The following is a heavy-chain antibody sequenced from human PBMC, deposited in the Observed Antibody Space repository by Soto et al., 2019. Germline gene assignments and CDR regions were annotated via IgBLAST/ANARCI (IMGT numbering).Heavy chain of an antibody. CDR1: GFTFSSYG. J-gene: IGHJ6*02. CDR2: IWYDGSNK. D-gene: IGHD3-3*01. CDR3: ARDPNFILRFLPGMLGMDV. V-gene: IGHV3-33*01. Sequence: QVQLVESGGGVVQPGRSLRLSCAASGFTFSSYGMHWVRQAPGKGLEWVAVIWYDGSNKYYADSVKGRFTISRDNSKNTLYLQMNSLRAEDTAVYYCARDPNFILRFLPGMLGMDVWGQGTTVTVSS.